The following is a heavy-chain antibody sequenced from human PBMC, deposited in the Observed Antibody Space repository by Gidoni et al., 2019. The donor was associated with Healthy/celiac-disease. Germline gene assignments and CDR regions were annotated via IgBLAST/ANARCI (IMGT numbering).Heavy chain of an antibody. CDR2: ISYDGSNK. J-gene: IGHJ4*02. CDR3: ARDGTGIAAAGENFDY. Sequence: QVQLVESGGGVVQPGRSLRLSCAAPGFTFSSYAMHWVRQAPGKGLEWVAVISYDGSNKYYADSVKGRFTISRDNSKNTLYLQMNSLRAEDTAVYYCARDGTGIAAAGENFDYWDQGTLVTVSS. D-gene: IGHD6-13*01. CDR1: GFTFSSYA. V-gene: IGHV3-30*04.